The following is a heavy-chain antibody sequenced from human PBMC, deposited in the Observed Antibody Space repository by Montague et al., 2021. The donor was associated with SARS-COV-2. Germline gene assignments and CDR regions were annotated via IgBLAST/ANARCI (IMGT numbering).Heavy chain of an antibody. CDR3: ARALYCSGGSCYPNWFDP. CDR1: GGSISSYY. D-gene: IGHD2-15*01. CDR2: IYYSGST. V-gene: IGHV4-59*01. J-gene: IGHJ5*02. Sequence: SETLSLTCTVSGGSISSYYWSWIRQPPGKGLEWIGYIYYSGSTNYNPSLKSRVTISVDTSKNQSSLKLSSVTAADTAVYYCARALYCSGGSCYPNWFDPWGQGTLVTVSS.